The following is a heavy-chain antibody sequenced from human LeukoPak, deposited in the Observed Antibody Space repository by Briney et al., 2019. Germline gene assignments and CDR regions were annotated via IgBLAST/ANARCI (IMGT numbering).Heavy chain of an antibody. J-gene: IGHJ4*02. V-gene: IGHV1-18*04. CDR1: GYTFTGYY. D-gene: IGHD3-3*02. Sequence: ASVKVSCKASGYTFTGYYMHWVRQAPGQGLEWMGWISAYNGNTNYAQKLQGRVTMTIDTSTSTAYMELRSLRSDDTAVYYCARGTWAFYFDYWGQGTLVTVSS. CDR2: ISAYNGNT. CDR3: ARGTWAFYFDY.